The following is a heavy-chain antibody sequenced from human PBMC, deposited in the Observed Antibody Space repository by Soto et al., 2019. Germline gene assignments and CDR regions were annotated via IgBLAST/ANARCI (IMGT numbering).Heavy chain of an antibody. J-gene: IGHJ6*02. Sequence: SVKVSCKASGGTFSSYAISWVRQAPGQGLEWMGGTIPIFGTANYAQKFQGRVTITADESTRTADMELSSLRSEDTAVYYCASPPRWGQAAAKEATDYYYGMDVWGQGTTVTVSS. CDR1: GGTFSSYA. CDR2: TIPIFGTA. V-gene: IGHV1-69*13. CDR3: ASPPRWGQAAAKEATDYYYGMDV. D-gene: IGHD6-13*01.